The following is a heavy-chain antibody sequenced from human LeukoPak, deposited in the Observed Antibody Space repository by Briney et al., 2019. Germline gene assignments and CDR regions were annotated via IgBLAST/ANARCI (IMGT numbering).Heavy chain of an antibody. CDR3: ARQSYDILTGYSEGAFDY. D-gene: IGHD3-9*01. Sequence: GASLQISCNGSGSIYTNSWIGWVRQLPGKGLEWMGIIYPGDSDTRYSPSFQGQVTISADKSISTAYLQWNSLKASDTAMYYCARQSYDILTGYSEGAFDYWGQGTLVTVSS. V-gene: IGHV5-51*01. J-gene: IGHJ4*02. CDR1: GSIYTNSW. CDR2: IYPGDSDT.